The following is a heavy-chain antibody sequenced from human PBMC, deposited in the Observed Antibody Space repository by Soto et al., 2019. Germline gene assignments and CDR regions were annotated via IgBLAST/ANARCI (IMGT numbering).Heavy chain of an antibody. CDR3: ARDLFTATIHLGELSPYPSEDAFDI. CDR2: ISAYNGNT. J-gene: IGHJ3*02. V-gene: IGHV1-18*01. D-gene: IGHD3-16*02. Sequence: ASVKVSCKASGYTFTSYGISWVRQAPGQGLEWMGWISAYNGNTNYAQKLQGRVTMTTDTSTSTAYMELRSLRSDDTAVYYCARDLFTATIHLGELSPYPSEDAFDIWGQGTMVTVSS. CDR1: GYTFTSYG.